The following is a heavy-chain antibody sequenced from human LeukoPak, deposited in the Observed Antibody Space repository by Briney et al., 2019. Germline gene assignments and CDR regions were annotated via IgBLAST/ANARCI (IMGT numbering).Heavy chain of an antibody. J-gene: IGHJ4*02. CDR3: ARSRYYDSTGYNPTYYFDS. V-gene: IGHV4-59*01. CDR1: GGSIIGSY. Sequence: PSETLSLTCTVSGGSIIGSYWTWLRQSPGKSLEYIGYIYNTVDVNYSPSLKSRVTISIDMSGNQFSLRLNSVTAADTALYYCARSRYYDSTGYNPTYYFDSWGQGALVTVSS. D-gene: IGHD3-22*01. CDR2: IYNTVDV.